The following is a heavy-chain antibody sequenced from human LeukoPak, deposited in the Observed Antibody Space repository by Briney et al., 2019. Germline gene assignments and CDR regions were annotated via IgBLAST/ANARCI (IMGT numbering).Heavy chain of an antibody. J-gene: IGHJ5*02. CDR2: ISSTSSYI. V-gene: IGHV3-21*01. Sequence: GGSLRLSCEASGFTFNNYWMHWVRQAPGKGLEWVSSISSTSSYIYYADSVKGRFTISRDNAKNSLYLQMNSLRAEDSAVYYCARDNMMEDPDILTGSGWFDPWGQGTLVAVSS. CDR1: GFTFNNYW. D-gene: IGHD3-9*01. CDR3: ARDNMMEDPDILTGSGWFDP.